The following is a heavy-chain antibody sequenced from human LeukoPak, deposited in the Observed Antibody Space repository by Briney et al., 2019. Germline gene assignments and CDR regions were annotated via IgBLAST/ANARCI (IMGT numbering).Heavy chain of an antibody. CDR1: GYTLTELS. CDR3: ATVGAISPQLGAFDY. Sequence: GASVKVSCKVSGYTLTELSMHWVRQAPGKGLEWMGGFDPEDGETIYAQKFQGRVTMTEDTSTDTAYMELSSLRSEDTAVYYCATVGAISPQLGAFDYWGQGTLVTVSS. CDR2: FDPEDGET. D-gene: IGHD1-26*01. V-gene: IGHV1-24*01. J-gene: IGHJ4*02.